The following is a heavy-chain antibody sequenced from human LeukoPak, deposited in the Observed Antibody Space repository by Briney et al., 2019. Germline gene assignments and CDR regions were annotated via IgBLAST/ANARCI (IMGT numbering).Heavy chain of an antibody. Sequence: SQTLSLTCAISGDSVSGSPAVWNWIRQSPSRGLEWLGRAYYRSKWYIDYAVFVKGRITITPDTSKNQFSLQLNSVTPEDTAVYYCARGAVRGGTNFDYWGQGTLVTVSS. CDR3: ARGAVRGGTNFDY. J-gene: IGHJ4*02. CDR1: GDSVSGSPAV. V-gene: IGHV6-1*01. CDR2: AYYRSKWYI. D-gene: IGHD3-10*01.